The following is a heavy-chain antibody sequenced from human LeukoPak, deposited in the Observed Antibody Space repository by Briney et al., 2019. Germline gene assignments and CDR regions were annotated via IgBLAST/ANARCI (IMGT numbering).Heavy chain of an antibody. CDR2: INHSGST. CDR3: ARFTLNYYYGMDV. J-gene: IGHJ6*04. CDR1: GGSFSGYY. V-gene: IGHV4-34*01. Sequence: SETLSLTCAVYGGSFSGYYWSWIRQPPGKGLERIGEINHSGSTNYNPSLKSRVTISVDTSKNQFSLKLSSVTAADTAVYYCARFTLNYYYGMDVWGKGTTVTVSS.